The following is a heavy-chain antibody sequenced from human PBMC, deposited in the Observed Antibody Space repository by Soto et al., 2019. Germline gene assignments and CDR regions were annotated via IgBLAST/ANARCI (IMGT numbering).Heavy chain of an antibody. Sequence: PSETLSLTCTVSRGSISSYYWSWIRQPPGKGLEWIGYLYYSGTTNYNPSLKSRVTMSVDTSRNQFSLKLSSVTAADTAVYYCARDPPDGDSYFDSWGQGTLVPSPQ. CDR2: LYYSGTT. J-gene: IGHJ4*02. CDR1: RGSISSYY. CDR3: ARDPPDGDSYFDS. V-gene: IGHV4-59*01. D-gene: IGHD4-17*01.